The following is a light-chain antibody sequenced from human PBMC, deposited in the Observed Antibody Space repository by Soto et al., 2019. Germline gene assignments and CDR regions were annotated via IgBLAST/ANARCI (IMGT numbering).Light chain of an antibody. CDR3: QQYSTLPHT. CDR1: QSVFSSY. Sequence: EIVLTRSPGTLSLSPGERATLSCRASQSVFSSYLAWYQKKPGQAPRLLIYGASSRATGIPDRFSGSGSGTDFTLTISSLEPEDFAVYFCQQYSTLPHTFGHGTKLEVK. CDR2: GAS. J-gene: IGKJ2*01. V-gene: IGKV3-20*01.